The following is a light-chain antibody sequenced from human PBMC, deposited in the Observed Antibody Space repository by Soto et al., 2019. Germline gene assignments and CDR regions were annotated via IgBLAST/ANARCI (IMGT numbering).Light chain of an antibody. CDR3: QQRSNWPT. V-gene: IGKV3-11*01. J-gene: IGKJ1*01. CDR2: DAS. CDR1: QSVSSY. Sequence: TQSPSTLSASVGDRVTITCRASQSVSSYLSWYQQKPGQAPRLLIYDASNRATGIPARFSGSGSGTDFTITISSLEPEDFAVYYCQQRSNWPTFGQGTKVEIK.